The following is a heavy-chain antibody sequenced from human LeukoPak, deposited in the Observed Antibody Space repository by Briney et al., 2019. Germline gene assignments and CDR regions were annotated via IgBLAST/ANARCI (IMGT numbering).Heavy chain of an antibody. D-gene: IGHD2-2*01. CDR1: GGPISSSSYY. CDR3: ARQRIVVVPAAIVQFDY. Sequence: SETLSLTCTVSGGPISSSSYYWGWIRQPPGKGLEWIGSIYYSGSTYYNPSLKSRVTISVDTSKNQFSLKLSSVTAADTAVYYCARQRIVVVPAAIVQFDYWGQGTLVTVSS. V-gene: IGHV4-39*01. CDR2: IYYSGST. J-gene: IGHJ4*02.